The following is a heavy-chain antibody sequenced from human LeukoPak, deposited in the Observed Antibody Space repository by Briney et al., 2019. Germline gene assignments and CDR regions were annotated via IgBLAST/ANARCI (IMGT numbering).Heavy chain of an antibody. D-gene: IGHD3-10*01. CDR2: IIGSGGST. CDR3: ARAAAGYGSYYYYYYGMDV. Sequence: GGSLRLSCAASGFTFNNYAMSWVRQAPGKGLEWVSAIIGSGGSTYYADSVKGRFTISRDNSKNTLYLQMNSLRAEDTAVYYCARAAAGYGSYYYYYYGMDVWGQGTTVTVSS. J-gene: IGHJ6*02. V-gene: IGHV3-23*01. CDR1: GFTFNNYA.